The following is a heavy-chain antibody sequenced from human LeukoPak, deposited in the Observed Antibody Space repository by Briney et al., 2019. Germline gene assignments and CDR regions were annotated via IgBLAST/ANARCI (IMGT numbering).Heavy chain of an antibody. V-gene: IGHV4-59*01. Sequence: SETLSLTCTVSGGSISSYYWSWIRQPPGKGLEWIGYIYYSGSTNYNPSLKSRVTITVDTSKNQFSLKLSSVTAADTAVYYCARAVWGSTFGIWGQGTMVTVSS. J-gene: IGHJ3*02. CDR2: IYYSGST. D-gene: IGHD3-16*01. CDR1: GGSISSYY. CDR3: ARAVWGSTFGI.